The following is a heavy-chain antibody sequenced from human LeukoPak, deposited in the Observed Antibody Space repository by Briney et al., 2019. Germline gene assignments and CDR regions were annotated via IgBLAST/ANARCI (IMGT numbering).Heavy chain of an antibody. D-gene: IGHD6-19*01. CDR1: GDSVSSNSAA. V-gene: IGHV6-1*01. Sequence: SQTLSLTCAISGDSVSSNSAAWNWIRQSPSRGLEWLGGTYYRSKWFNDYAGSVKSRININADTSKNQFSLQLNSVTPEDTAVYYCARGTSGWYQAFDYWGQGTLGTVSS. CDR2: TYYRSKWFN. CDR3: ARGTSGWYQAFDY. J-gene: IGHJ4*02.